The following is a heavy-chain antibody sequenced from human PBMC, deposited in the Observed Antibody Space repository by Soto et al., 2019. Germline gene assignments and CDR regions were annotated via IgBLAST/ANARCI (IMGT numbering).Heavy chain of an antibody. J-gene: IGHJ4*02. CDR2: ITSSSTYI. V-gene: IGHV3-21*01. Sequence: EVQLVESGGGLVKPGGSLRLSCAASGFSFSSFSMNWVRQAPGTGLEWVSSITSSSTYIYYADSVKGRFTISRDNAKSSLYLQMNSLRADDTAVYYCAREGNWNDLDYWGQGTLVTVSS. CDR1: GFSFSSFS. D-gene: IGHD1-20*01. CDR3: AREGNWNDLDY.